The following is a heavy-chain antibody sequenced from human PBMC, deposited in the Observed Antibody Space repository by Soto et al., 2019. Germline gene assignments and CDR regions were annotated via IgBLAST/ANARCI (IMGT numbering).Heavy chain of an antibody. V-gene: IGHV4-59*01. J-gene: IGHJ5*02. CDR2: FYGGST. CDR3: AGDSRSAEGWLDP. D-gene: IGHD1-26*01. CDR1: GASTSGYF. Sequence: SATLSLTCTVSGASTSGYFWTWIRQPPGKGLEWIGYFYGGSTNYNPSLKSRATISMAPSKNHFSLNLMSVTAADTAVYYCAGDSRSAEGWLDPWGQGILVTVSS.